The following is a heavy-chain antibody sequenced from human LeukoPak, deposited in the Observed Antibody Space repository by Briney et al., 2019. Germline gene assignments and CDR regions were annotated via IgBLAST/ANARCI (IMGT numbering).Heavy chain of an antibody. CDR3: ARDGGLGSPLGGHFYYGMDV. CDR2: LYTGDNT. V-gene: IGHV3-66*01. D-gene: IGHD3-10*01. J-gene: IGHJ6*02. CDR1: GFTVSGLC. Sequence: GGSLRLSCAASGFTVSGLCMSWARQAPGKGLEWVAFLYTGDNTYYADSVKDRFTISRDNSKNTVYLQMNNLRVEDTAVYYCARDGGLGSPLGGHFYYGMDVWGQGTTVTVSS.